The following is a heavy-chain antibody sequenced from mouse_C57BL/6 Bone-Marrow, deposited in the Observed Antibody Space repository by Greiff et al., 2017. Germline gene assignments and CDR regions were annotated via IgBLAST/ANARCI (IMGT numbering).Heavy chain of an antibody. V-gene: IGHV1-56*01. D-gene: IGHD1-1*01. CDR3: AREGVTTVVAWYFDV. Sequence: VQGVESGPELVRPGASVKISCKAPGYTFTSLWMQWVRQRPGQGLEWIGEIFPGSGSTYYNEKFKGKATLTVDTSSSTAYMQLSSLTSEDSAVYFCAREGVTTVVAWYFDVWGTGTTVTVSS. J-gene: IGHJ1*03. CDR1: GYTFTSLW. CDR2: IFPGSGST.